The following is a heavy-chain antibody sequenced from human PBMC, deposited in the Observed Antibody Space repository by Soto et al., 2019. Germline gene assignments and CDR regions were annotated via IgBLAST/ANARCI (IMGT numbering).Heavy chain of an antibody. J-gene: IGHJ4*02. CDR2: ISSSGSSI. CDR3: ARANWNQNYHFDY. CDR1: GFTFSDYY. Sequence: PGGSLRLSCAASGFTFSDYYMSWLRQAPGKGLEWVSYISSSGSSIYYADSVKGRFTISRDNAKNTLYVQMNNLRAEDTAVYYCARANWNQNYHFDYWGQGTLVTVSS. V-gene: IGHV3-11*01. D-gene: IGHD1-1*01.